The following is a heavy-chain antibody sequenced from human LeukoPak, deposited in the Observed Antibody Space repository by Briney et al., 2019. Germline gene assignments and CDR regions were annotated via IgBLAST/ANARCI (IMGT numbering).Heavy chain of an antibody. CDR1: GGSFSGYY. Sequence: SETLSLTCAVYGGSFSGYYWSWIRQPPGKGLEWIGEINHSGSTNYNPSLKSRVTISVDTSKNQFSLKLSSVTAADTAVCYCARGQWLEETFDYWGQGTLVTVSS. CDR2: INHSGST. J-gene: IGHJ4*02. V-gene: IGHV4-34*01. D-gene: IGHD6-19*01. CDR3: ARGQWLEETFDY.